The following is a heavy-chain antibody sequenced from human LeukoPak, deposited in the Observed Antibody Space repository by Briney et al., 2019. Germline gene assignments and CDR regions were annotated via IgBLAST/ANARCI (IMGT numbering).Heavy chain of an antibody. CDR2: ISYDGSNK. D-gene: IGHD6-13*01. J-gene: IGHJ3*02. CDR3: AATDSSSWYGYAFDI. CDR1: GFTFSSYA. Sequence: PGRSLRLSCAASGFTFSSYAMHWVRQAPGKGLEWVAVISYDGSNKYYADSVKGRFTISRDNSKNTLYLQMNSLRAEDTAVYYCAATDSSSWYGYAFDIWGQGTMVTVSS. V-gene: IGHV3-30-3*01.